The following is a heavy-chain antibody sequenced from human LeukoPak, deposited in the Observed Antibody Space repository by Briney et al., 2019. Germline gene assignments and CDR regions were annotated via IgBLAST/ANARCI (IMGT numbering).Heavy chain of an antibody. D-gene: IGHD2-2*01. J-gene: IGHJ6*03. Sequence: GGSLRLSCAASGFTFSTYSMNWVRPAPGKGLEWVSSISSSSSYIYYADSVKGRFTISRDDAKNLLYLQTNSLRAEDTAVYYCARAKDTSWYYYYLDVWGKGTTVTVSS. CDR3: ARAKDTSWYYYYLDV. CDR1: GFTFSTYS. CDR2: ISSSSSYI. V-gene: IGHV3-21*01.